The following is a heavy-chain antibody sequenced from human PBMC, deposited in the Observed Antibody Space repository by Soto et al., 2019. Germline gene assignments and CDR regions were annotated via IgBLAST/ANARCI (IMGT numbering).Heavy chain of an antibody. J-gene: IGHJ5*02. Sequence: QVQLQESGPGLVKPSQTLSLTCTVSGGSISSGNYYWSWLRQHPGKGLEWIGYIYHSGSTYYNPSLKSRVTISVDTSKNQFSLKLSSVPAADTAIYYCAREYGDPFPSNWFDPWGQGNLVTVSS. CDR2: IYHSGST. CDR3: AREYGDPFPSNWFDP. D-gene: IGHD4-17*01. CDR1: GGSISSGNYY. V-gene: IGHV4-31*03.